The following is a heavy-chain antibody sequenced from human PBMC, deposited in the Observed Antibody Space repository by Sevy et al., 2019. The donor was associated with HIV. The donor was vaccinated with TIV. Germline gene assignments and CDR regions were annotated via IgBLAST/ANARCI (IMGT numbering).Heavy chain of an antibody. CDR1: GGSFSGYY. D-gene: IGHD5-12*01. J-gene: IGHJ5*01. Sequence: SESLSLTCAVYGGSFSGYYWSWIRQPPGKGLEWIGEINHSGSTNYNPSLKSRVTISVDTSTNQFSLKLSSVTAPYTALNYCARGPWVGLRNFRCKWFYSWGQGTLVTVSS. CDR2: INHSGST. CDR3: ARGPWVGLRNFRCKWFYS. V-gene: IGHV4-34*01.